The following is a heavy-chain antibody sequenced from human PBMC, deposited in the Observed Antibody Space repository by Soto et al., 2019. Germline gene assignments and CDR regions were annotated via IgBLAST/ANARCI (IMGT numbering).Heavy chain of an antibody. D-gene: IGHD3-16*01. Sequence: SGESLRLSCTASGFSLSDAWMDWVRQGPGKGLEWVGRIKSRSDGGETDYAVPVNGRFTITRDESKNTLYLQMNSLEIEDSGVYYCFPAAWGQYVWGTYGGSYWGPGTQVNVSS. CDR2: IKSRSDGGET. CDR3: FPAAWGQYVWGTYGGSY. CDR1: GFSLSDAW. V-gene: IGHV3-15*07. J-gene: IGHJ4*02.